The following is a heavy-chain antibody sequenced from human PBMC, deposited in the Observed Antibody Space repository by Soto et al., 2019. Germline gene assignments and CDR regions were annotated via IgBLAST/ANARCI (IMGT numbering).Heavy chain of an antibody. CDR1: GGTFSSYA. V-gene: IGHV1-69*13. CDR3: ARRSNRLRFSGWFPSFDP. J-gene: IGHJ5*02. CDR2: IIPIFGTA. Sequence: SVKVSCKASGGTFSSYAISWVRQAPGQGLEWMGGIIPIFGTANYAQKFQGRVTITADESTGTAYMELSSLRSEDTAVYYCARRSNRLRFSGWFPSFDPWGQGTLVTVSS. D-gene: IGHD3-3*01.